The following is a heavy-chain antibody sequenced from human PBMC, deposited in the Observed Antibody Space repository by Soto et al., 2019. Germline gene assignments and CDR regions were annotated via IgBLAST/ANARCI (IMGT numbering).Heavy chain of an antibody. Sequence: QVQLVQSGAEVKKPGSSVKVSCKASGGTFSSYAISWVRQAPGQGLEWMGGIIPIFGTANYAQKFQGRVTNSPGESPDTAYIEPGSLRSEDTAVYYCAISPSPCYRGQGTLVTVSS. J-gene: IGHJ4*02. V-gene: IGHV1-69*05. CDR2: IIPIFGTA. CDR1: GGTFSSYA. D-gene: IGHD3-3*02. CDR3: AISPSPCY.